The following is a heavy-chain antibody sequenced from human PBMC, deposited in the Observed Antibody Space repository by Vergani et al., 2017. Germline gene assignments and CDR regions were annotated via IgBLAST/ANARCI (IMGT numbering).Heavy chain of an antibody. CDR3: ARGTGGYCSGGSCWYFDY. CDR1: GGSISSGGYS. J-gene: IGHJ4*02. V-gene: IGHV4-30-2*01. Sequence: QLQLQESGSGLVKPSQTLSLTCAVSGGSISSGGYSWSWIRQPPGKGLEWIGYINHSGSTNYNPSLKSRVTISVDTSKNQFSLKLSSVTAADTAVYYCARGTGGYCSGGSCWYFDYWGQGTLVTVSS. CDR2: INHSGST. D-gene: IGHD2-15*01.